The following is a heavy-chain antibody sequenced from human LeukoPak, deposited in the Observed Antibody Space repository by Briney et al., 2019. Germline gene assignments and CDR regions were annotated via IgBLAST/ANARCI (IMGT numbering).Heavy chain of an antibody. CDR2: ISSSGGTT. CDR1: GFTFSNYA. D-gene: IGHD6-13*01. V-gene: IGHV3-23*01. CDR3: ARTVGHSSSWYYFDY. Sequence: GGSLRLSCAASGFTFSNYAMSWVRQAPEKGLEWVSAISSSGGTTYYADSVKGRFTISRDNSKNTLYLQMNSLRAEDTAVYYCARTVGHSSSWYYFDYWGQGTLVTVSS. J-gene: IGHJ4*02.